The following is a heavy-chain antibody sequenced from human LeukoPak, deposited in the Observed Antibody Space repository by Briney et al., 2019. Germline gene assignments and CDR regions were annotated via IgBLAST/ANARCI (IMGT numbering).Heavy chain of an antibody. CDR1: GYTFTGYY. CDR3: ATLVAPAATGYFDY. V-gene: IGHV1-2*02. D-gene: IGHD2-2*01. CDR2: INPNSGGT. Sequence: GASVKVSCKASGYTFTGYYMHWVRQAPGQGLEWMGWINPNSGGTNYAQKFQGRVTMTRDTSISTAYMELSRLRSDDTAVYYCATLVAPAATGYFDYWGQGTLVTVSS. J-gene: IGHJ4*02.